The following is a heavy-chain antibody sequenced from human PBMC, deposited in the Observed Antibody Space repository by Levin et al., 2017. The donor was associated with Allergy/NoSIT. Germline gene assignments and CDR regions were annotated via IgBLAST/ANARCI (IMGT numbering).Heavy chain of an antibody. CDR1: GFTFSSYS. CDR3: AREGIQLWDPDFDY. D-gene: IGHD5-18*01. J-gene: IGHJ4*02. Sequence: GGSLRLSCAASGFTFSSYSMNWVRQAPGKGLEWVSSISSSSSYIYYADSVKGRFTISRDNAKNSLYLQMNSLRAEDTAVYYCAREGIQLWDPDFDYWGQGTLVTVSS. V-gene: IGHV3-21*01. CDR2: ISSSSSYI.